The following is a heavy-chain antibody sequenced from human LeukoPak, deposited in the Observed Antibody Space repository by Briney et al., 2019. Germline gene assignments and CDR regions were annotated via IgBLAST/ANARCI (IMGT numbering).Heavy chain of an antibody. J-gene: IGHJ6*02. CDR2: INPNSGGT. Sequence: ASVKVSCKASGYTFTGYYMHWVRQAPGQGREWMGCINPNSGGTNYAQKFQGRVTMTRDTSISTAYMELSSLRSEDTAVYYCATVGNITMVRGVTYYYYYGMDVWGQGTTVTVSS. CDR1: GYTFTGYY. D-gene: IGHD3-10*01. V-gene: IGHV1-2*02. CDR3: ATVGNITMVRGVTYYYYYGMDV.